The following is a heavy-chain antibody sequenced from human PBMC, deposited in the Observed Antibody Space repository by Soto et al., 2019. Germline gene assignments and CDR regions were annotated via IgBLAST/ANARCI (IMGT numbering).Heavy chain of an antibody. CDR3: MLGSGWNDFDY. D-gene: IGHD3-22*01. CDR2: IYYSGST. J-gene: IGHJ4*02. Sequence: QLQLQESGPGLVKPSETLSLTCTVSGGSISSSSYYWGWIRQPPGKGLEWIGSIYYSGSTYYNPSLRSRVTISVDTSTTLLSLKLSSVTAADTGVYYGMLGSGWNDFDYWGQGTLVTVSS. CDR1: GGSISSSSYY. V-gene: IGHV4-39*01.